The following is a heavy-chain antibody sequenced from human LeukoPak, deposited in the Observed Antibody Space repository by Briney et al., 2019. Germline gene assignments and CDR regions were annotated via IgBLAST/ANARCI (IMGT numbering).Heavy chain of an antibody. D-gene: IGHD2-15*01. J-gene: IGHJ4*02. CDR1: GFTFGDYA. CDR3: ARGRYCSGGSCYGAR. CDR2: IRNKVYGATT. V-gene: IGHV3-49*03. Sequence: GGSLRLSCRASGFTFGDYAMSWFRQAPGKGLEWVGFIRNKVYGATTEYAASVKGRFTISRDDSKSIAYLQMNSLKTDDTAVYHCARGRYCSGGSCYGARWGQGTLVTVSS.